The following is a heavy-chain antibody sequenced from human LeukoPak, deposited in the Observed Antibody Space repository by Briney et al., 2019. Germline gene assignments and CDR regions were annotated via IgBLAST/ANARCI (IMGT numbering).Heavy chain of an antibody. CDR1: GYIFTSYD. Sequence: GASVKVSCKASGYIFTSYDTNWVRQAPGQGLEWMEWMNPNSGNTGYAQNFQGRVTMTRNTATRTAYMELSSLRAEDTAVYYCARGRHDSSGSTKGGDYWGQGTLVTVSS. V-gene: IGHV1-8*01. D-gene: IGHD3-22*01. CDR2: MNPNSGNT. CDR3: ARGRHDSSGSTKGGDY. J-gene: IGHJ4*02.